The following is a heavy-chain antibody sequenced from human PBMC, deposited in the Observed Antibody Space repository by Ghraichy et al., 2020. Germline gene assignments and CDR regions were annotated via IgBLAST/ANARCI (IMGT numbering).Heavy chain of an antibody. J-gene: IGHJ6*02. D-gene: IGHD5-18*01. CDR2: ISSSSSYI. CDR1: GFTFSSYS. Sequence: GGSLRLSCAASGFTFSSYSMNWVRQAPGKGLEWVSSISSSSSYIYYADSVKGRFTISRDNAKNSLYLQMNSLRAEDTAVYYCVRDGLADTAMVHPDYYDPTGYYYGMDVWGQGTTVTVSS. CDR3: VRDGLADTAMVHPDYYDPTGYYYGMDV. V-gene: IGHV3-21*01.